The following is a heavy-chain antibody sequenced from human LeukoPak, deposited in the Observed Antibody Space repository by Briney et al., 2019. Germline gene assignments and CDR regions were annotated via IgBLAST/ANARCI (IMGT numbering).Heavy chain of an antibody. CDR2: INQDGSEK. CDR3: ARSLWPEDC. CDR1: GFTFSKAW. Sequence: GGSLRLSCAASGFTFSKAWMNWVRQTPGKGLEWVANINQDGSEKNYVDSVKGRFTISRDNAKTSFYLQMSSLRAEDTAVYYCARSLWPEDCWGQGTLVTVSS. V-gene: IGHV3-7*01. J-gene: IGHJ4*02. D-gene: IGHD5-18*01.